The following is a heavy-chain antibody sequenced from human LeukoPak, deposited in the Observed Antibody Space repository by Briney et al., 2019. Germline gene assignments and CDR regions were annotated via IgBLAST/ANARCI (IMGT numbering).Heavy chain of an antibody. CDR3: AKDRYDSSGYYTY. CDR1: GFTFSSYG. J-gene: IGHJ4*02. D-gene: IGHD3-22*01. V-gene: IGHV3-30*02. CDR2: IRYDGSNK. Sequence: GGSLRLSCAASGFTFSSYGMHWVRQAPGKGLEWVAFIRYDGSNKYYADSVKGRFTISRDNSKNTLYLQMNSLRAEDTAVYYCAKDRYDSSGYYTYWGQGTLVTVSS.